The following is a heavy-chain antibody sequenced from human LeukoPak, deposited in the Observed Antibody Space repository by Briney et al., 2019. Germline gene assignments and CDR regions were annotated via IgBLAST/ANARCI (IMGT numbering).Heavy chain of an antibody. J-gene: IGHJ4*02. CDR3: VRRDTGWNYFDY. Sequence: PETLSLTCAVSGGSINSHYWGWIRQPPGKGLQWIGDIYYTGKVNYNPSLKSRVTITLDTSKDHLSLNLTSVLAADTAIYYCVRRDTGWNYFDYWGQGILVTVSS. CDR2: IYYTGKV. CDR1: GGSINSHY. D-gene: IGHD6-19*01. V-gene: IGHV4-59*08.